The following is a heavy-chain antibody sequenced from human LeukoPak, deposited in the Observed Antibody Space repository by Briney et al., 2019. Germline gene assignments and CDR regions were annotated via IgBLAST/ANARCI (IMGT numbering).Heavy chain of an antibody. CDR3: AGSWGQWLPTLGYFQH. CDR1: GYTFTDYY. J-gene: IGHJ1*01. Sequence: VKVPCKVSGYTFTDYYMNWVQQAPGKGLEWMGLVNPEDGETKYAEEFQGRVTIIADTSTDTAYMELSSLRSEDTAVYYCAGSWGQWLPTLGYFQHWGQGTLVTVSS. CDR2: VNPEDGET. D-gene: IGHD6-19*01. V-gene: IGHV1-69-2*01.